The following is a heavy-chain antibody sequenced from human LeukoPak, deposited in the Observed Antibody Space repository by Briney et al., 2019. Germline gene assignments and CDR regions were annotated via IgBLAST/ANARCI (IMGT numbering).Heavy chain of an antibody. V-gene: IGHV3-53*01. D-gene: IGHD6-19*01. Sequence: GGSLRLACAASGFTVSSNYMSWVRQAAGKGREWVSVVYSGGRTYYADSVKDRFTISKANSKTTLYLQMNSLRAEDTAMYYCAREAVAVAGHFDYWGQGTLVTVSS. J-gene: IGHJ4*02. CDR3: AREAVAVAGHFDY. CDR1: GFTVSSNY. CDR2: VYSGGRT.